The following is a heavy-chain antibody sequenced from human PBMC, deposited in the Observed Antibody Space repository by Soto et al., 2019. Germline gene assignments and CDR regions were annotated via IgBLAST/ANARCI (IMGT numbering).Heavy chain of an antibody. Sequence: GGSLRLSCAASGFIFSRYGIHWVRQTPGKGLEWVAVISYDGKNEDYADSVRGRFTISRDNSKNTVYLQMNSLRAGDTAVYYCVKDIVASSGYYGMDVWGQGTTVTVSS. CDR3: VKDIVASSGYYGMDV. J-gene: IGHJ6*02. CDR2: ISYDGKNE. V-gene: IGHV3-30*18. CDR1: GFIFSRYG. D-gene: IGHD5-12*01.